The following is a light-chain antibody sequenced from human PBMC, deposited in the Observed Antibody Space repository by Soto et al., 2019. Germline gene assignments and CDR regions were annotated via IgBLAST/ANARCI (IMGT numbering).Light chain of an antibody. CDR2: WAS. CDR1: QSVLYTSHNKNH. V-gene: IGKV4-1*01. Sequence: DVVMTQSPDSLVVSLGERATINCKSSQSVLYTSHNKNHLAWFRQKPGQPPELLIYWASIRESGVPDRFSGSGSGTDFTLTISSLQAEDVAVYYCQQYYSTSWTFGQGTTVEIK. CDR3: QQYYSTSWT. J-gene: IGKJ1*01.